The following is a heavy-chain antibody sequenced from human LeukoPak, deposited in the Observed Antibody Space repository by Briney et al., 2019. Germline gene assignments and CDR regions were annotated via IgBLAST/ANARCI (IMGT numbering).Heavy chain of an antibody. CDR1: GYTFTSYD. V-gene: IGHV1-8*01. CDR3: ARGTPTCSGASCYNY. J-gene: IGHJ4*02. CDR2: MNPNSGNT. Sequence: GASVKVSCKASGYTFTSYDINWVRQATGQGLEWMGWMNPNSGNTGYAQKFQGRVTMTRDTSISTAYMELSSLRSDDTAVYYCARGTPTCSGASCYNYWGQGTLLTVSS. D-gene: IGHD2-2*02.